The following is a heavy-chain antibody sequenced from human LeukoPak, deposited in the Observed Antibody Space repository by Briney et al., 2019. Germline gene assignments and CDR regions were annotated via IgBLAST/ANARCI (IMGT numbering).Heavy chain of an antibody. Sequence: GASVKVSCKVSGYTLTELSMHWVRQAPGKGLEWMGGFDPEDGETIYAQKFQGRVTMTEDTSTDTAYMELSSLRSEDTAVYYCAPRPEAYCGGDCYSGWFDPWGQGTLVTVSS. D-gene: IGHD2-21*01. CDR2: FDPEDGET. V-gene: IGHV1-24*01. J-gene: IGHJ5*02. CDR3: APRPEAYCGGDCYSGWFDP. CDR1: GYTLTELS.